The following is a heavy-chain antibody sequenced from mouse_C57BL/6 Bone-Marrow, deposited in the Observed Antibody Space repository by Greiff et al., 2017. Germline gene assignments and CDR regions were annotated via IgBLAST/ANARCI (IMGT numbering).Heavy chain of an antibody. Sequence: QVQLQQSGAELVRPGASVKLSCKASGYTFTDYYIHWVKQRPGQGLEWIARIYPGGGNTYYNEKFKGKATLTAEKSSRTAYMQLSSLTSADSAVYFCARPPPIYYDYDAYAMDYWGQGTSVTVSS. V-gene: IGHV1-76*01. D-gene: IGHD2-4*01. J-gene: IGHJ4*01. CDR1: GYTFTDYY. CDR2: IYPGGGNT. CDR3: ARPPPIYYDYDAYAMDY.